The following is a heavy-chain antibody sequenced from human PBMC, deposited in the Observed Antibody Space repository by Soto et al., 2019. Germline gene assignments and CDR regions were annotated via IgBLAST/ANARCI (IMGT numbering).Heavy chain of an antibody. D-gene: IGHD6-13*01. CDR3: ARGRGAAGTDSVQDYGMDV. CDR1: GFTCSSYS. J-gene: IGHJ6*02. V-gene: IGHV3-21*01. CDR2: ISSSSSYI. Sequence: EVQPVDSGGGLVKPGGSLRLSCAASGFTCSSYSMNWVRQAPGKGLELVSSISSSSSYIYYADSVKGRFTISRDNAKNSLYLQMNSLRAEDTAVYYCARGRGAAGTDSVQDYGMDVWGQGTTVTVSS.